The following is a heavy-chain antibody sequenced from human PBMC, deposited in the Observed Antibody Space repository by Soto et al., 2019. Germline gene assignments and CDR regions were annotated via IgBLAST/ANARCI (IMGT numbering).Heavy chain of an antibody. CDR3: ARGDCSSTCYLGY. D-gene: IGHD2-2*01. J-gene: IGHJ4*02. CDR1: GFSFSNYE. V-gene: IGHV3-48*03. Sequence: VQLVESGGGLVQPGGSLGLSCAASGFSFSNYEMNWVRQAPGKGLEWISYITSSGGAVFYADSVKGRFTISRDNAKDSLFLKMNSLRVEDTAVYYCARGDCSSTCYLGYWGQGARVTVSS. CDR2: ITSSGGAV.